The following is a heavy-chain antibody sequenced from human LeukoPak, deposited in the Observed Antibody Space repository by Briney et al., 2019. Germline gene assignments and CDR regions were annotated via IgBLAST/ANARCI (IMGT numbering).Heavy chain of an antibody. Sequence: GGSLRLSCAASGFTLSTYWMSWVRRAPGKGLEWVANIKPDGSEQYYVDSVRGRFTISRDNAKNSLYLQMNSLRAEDTAIYYCARESAGGPDYWGQGTLVTVSS. CDR3: ARESAGGPDY. D-gene: IGHD6-19*01. CDR2: IKPDGSEQ. J-gene: IGHJ4*02. V-gene: IGHV3-7*05. CDR1: GFTLSTYW.